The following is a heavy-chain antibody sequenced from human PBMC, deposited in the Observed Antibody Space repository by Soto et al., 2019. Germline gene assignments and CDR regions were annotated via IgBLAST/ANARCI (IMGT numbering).Heavy chain of an antibody. D-gene: IGHD2-15*01. J-gene: IGHJ1*01. CDR3: ARASVATPEYFQL. Sequence: ASVKVSCKASGGTFSSYTISWVRQAPGQGLEWMGRIIPILGIANYAQKFQGRVTITADKSTSTAYMELSSLRSEDTAVYYCARASVATPEYFQLWGQGTLVTVFS. CDR1: GGTFSSYT. V-gene: IGHV1-69*02. CDR2: IIPILGIA.